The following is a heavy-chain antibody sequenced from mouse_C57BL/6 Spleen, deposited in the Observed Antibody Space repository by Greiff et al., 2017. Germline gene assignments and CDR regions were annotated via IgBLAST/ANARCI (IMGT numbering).Heavy chain of an antibody. CDR2: IDPETGGT. V-gene: IGHV1-15*01. CDR3: TDYDRWAY. Sequence: QVQLKEPGAELVRPGASVTLSCKASGYTFTDYEMHWVKQTPVHGLEWIGAIDPETGGTAYNQKFKGKAILTVDKSSSTAYMKLRSLTSEDAAVYYCTDYDRWAYWGQGTLVTVSA. CDR1: GYTFTDYE. J-gene: IGHJ3*01. D-gene: IGHD2-4*01.